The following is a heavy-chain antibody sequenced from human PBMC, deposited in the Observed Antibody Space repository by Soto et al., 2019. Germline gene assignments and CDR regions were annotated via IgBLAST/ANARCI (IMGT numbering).Heavy chain of an antibody. J-gene: IGHJ4*02. D-gene: IGHD2-2*01. Sequence: EVQLVESGGGLVKPGGSLRLSCAASGFTFSNAWMSWVRQAPGKGLEWVGRIKSKIDGGTTDYAAPVKGRFTISRDDSKNTLFLQMNSLKTEDTALYYCTTVWGPFQQLIDYWGQGTLVTVSS. CDR1: GFTFSNAW. CDR3: TTVWGPFQQLIDY. V-gene: IGHV3-15*01. CDR2: IKSKIDGGTT.